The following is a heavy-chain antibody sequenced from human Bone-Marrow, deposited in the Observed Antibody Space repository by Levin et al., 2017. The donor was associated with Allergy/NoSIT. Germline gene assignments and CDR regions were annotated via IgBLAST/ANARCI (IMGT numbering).Heavy chain of an antibody. V-gene: IGHV3-30*04. Sequence: SCAASGFTFSLYAIHWVRQAPGKGLEWVTFISYEGSSKFYADSVKGRFTISRDNSKNTLYLQMNSLRAEDTAVYYCAREITAAGEDYYYHGMDVWGQGTTVTVSS. CDR2: ISYEGSSK. J-gene: IGHJ6*02. CDR3: AREITAAGEDYYYHGMDV. CDR1: GFTFSLYA. D-gene: IGHD6-13*01.